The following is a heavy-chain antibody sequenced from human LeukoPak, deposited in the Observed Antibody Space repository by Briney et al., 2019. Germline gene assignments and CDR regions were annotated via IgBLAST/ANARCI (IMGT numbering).Heavy chain of an antibody. D-gene: IGHD1-1*01. CDR3: ATTTGNFGFGAFDI. J-gene: IGHJ3*02. Sequence: GGSVSLSCAASGFTVSSNYVSWARHAPGGGLEWVSVIYNGGSKYYADSVKGRFTIYRDNSKNTLYIQMNSLRAEDTAVYYCATTTGNFGFGAFDIWGQGTMVTVSS. CDR2: IYNGGSK. V-gene: IGHV3-53*01. CDR1: GFTVSSNY.